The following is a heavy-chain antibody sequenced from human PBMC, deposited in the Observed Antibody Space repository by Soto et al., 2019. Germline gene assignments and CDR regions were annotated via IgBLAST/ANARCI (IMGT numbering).Heavy chain of an antibody. V-gene: IGHV3-7*01. CDR2: IKQDGSEK. CDR3: ARDVRYCSGGSCYFNY. D-gene: IGHD2-15*01. CDR1: GFTFSSYW. J-gene: IGHJ4*02. Sequence: GGSLRLSCAASGFTFSSYWMSWVRQDPGKGLEWVANIKQDGSEKYYVDSVKGRFTISRDNAKNSLYLQMNSLRAEDTAVYYCARDVRYCSGGSCYFNYWGQGTRVIVSS.